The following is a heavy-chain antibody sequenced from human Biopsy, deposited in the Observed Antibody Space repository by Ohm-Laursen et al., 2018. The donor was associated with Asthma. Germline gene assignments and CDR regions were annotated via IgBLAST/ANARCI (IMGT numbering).Heavy chain of an antibody. D-gene: IGHD1-7*01. CDR3: ARRGITGTTLDY. CDR2: INPSGGST. V-gene: IGHV1-46*01. Sequence: ASVSVSCKASGYTFTSYYMHWVRQAPGQGLEWMGIINPSGGSTSYAQKFQGRVTMTRDTSTSTVYMELSSLRSEDTAVYYCARRGITGTTLDYWGQGTLVTVSS. J-gene: IGHJ4*02. CDR1: GYTFTSYY.